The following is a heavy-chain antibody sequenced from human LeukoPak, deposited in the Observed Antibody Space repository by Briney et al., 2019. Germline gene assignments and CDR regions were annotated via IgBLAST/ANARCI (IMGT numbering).Heavy chain of an antibody. D-gene: IGHD3-22*01. CDR3: ARDYYKNFDY. CDR2: FSSSNSYI. CDR1: GFTFSSYT. J-gene: IGHJ4*02. V-gene: IGHV3-21*01. Sequence: PGGSLRLSCAASGFTFSSYTMNWVRQAPGKGLEWVSSFSSSNSYIFYADSVKGRFTISRDNAKNSLYLQMNSLRAEDTAVYYCARDYYKNFDYWGQGTLVTVSS.